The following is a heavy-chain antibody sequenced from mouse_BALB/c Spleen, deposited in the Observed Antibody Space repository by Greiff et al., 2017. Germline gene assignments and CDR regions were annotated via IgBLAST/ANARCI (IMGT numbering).Heavy chain of an antibody. V-gene: IGHV5-6-5*01. CDR3: ARGYYYGSSPYAMDY. D-gene: IGHD1-1*01. J-gene: IGHJ4*01. CDR1: GFTFSSYA. CDR2: ISSGGST. Sequence: EVQLVESGGGLVKPGGSLKLSCAASGFTFSSYAMSWVRQTPEKRLEWVASISSGGSTYYPDSVKGRFTISRDNARNILYLQMSSLRSEDTAMYYCARGYYYGSSPYAMDYWGQGTSVTVSS.